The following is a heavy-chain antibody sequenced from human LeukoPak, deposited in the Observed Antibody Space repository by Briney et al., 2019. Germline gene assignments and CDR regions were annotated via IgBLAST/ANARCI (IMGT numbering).Heavy chain of an antibody. V-gene: IGHV3-33*01. D-gene: IGHD5-18*01. J-gene: IGHJ4*02. CDR3: ARDQIYTYGTTAPLDY. Sequence: GGSLRLSCAASGFTFSSYGMHWVRQAPGKGLEWVAIIWPDGSDKYYADSVKGRFTISRDNSKNTLYLQMNSLSAEDTAMYYCARDQIYTYGTTAPLDYWGQGTLVTVSS. CDR1: GFTFSSYG. CDR2: IWPDGSDK.